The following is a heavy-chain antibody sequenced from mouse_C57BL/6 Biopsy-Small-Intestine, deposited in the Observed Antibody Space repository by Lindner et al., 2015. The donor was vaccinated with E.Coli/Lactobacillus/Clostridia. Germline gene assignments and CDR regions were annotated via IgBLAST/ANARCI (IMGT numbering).Heavy chain of an antibody. CDR1: GSTFSNYT. V-gene: IGHV1-69*02. CDR3: ARGLYSSGWSSQDAFDI. D-gene: IGHD2-12*01. Sequence: SVKVSCKTSGSTFSNYTITWVRQAPGQGFEWMGGIIPMFGTANYAQKFQGRVTITADESTNTAYMELSSLRSEDTAVYYCARGLYSSGWSSQDAFDIWGQGTMVTVS. CDR2: IIPMFGTA. J-gene: IGHJ3*01.